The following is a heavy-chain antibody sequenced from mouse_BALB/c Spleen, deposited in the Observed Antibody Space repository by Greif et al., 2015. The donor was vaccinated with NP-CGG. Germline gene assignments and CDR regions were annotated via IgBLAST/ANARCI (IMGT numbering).Heavy chain of an antibody. Sequence: QVQLKESGAELAKPGASVKMSCKASGYTFTSYWMHWVKQRPGQGLEWIGYINPSTGYTEYNQKFKDKATLTADKSSSTAYMQLSSLTSEDSAVYYCARRDGNYYFDYWGLGTTLTVSS. CDR1: GYTFTSYW. J-gene: IGHJ2*01. CDR2: INPSTGYT. D-gene: IGHD2-1*01. CDR3: ARRDGNYYFDY. V-gene: IGHV1-7*01.